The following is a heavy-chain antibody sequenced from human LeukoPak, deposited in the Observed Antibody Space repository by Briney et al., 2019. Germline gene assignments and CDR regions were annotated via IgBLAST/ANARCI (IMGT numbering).Heavy chain of an antibody. CDR1: GGSIGTGTYY. CDR2: IYTTGST. J-gene: IGHJ5*02. D-gene: IGHD1-26*01. V-gene: IGHV4-61*02. CDR3: ARGASGDNWLDP. Sequence: SQTLSLTCTVSGGSIGTGTYYWSWIRQPAGKGLEWIVRIYTTGSTNYNPSLKSRITMSLETSNNQFSLRWTSVTAADTAVYYCARGASGDNWLDPWGQGTLVTVSS.